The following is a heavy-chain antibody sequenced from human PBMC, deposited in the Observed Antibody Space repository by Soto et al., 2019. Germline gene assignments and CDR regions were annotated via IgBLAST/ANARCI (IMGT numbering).Heavy chain of an antibody. D-gene: IGHD5-18*01. CDR1: GFTFSDYG. CDR3: ARDLRDTAIGYYHYYALDV. V-gene: IGHV3-21*01. Sequence: EVQLVESGGGLVKPGGSRRLSCAASGFTFSDYGMNWVRQAPGKGLEWVTFISSSGGNIYYADSVKGRFTISRDNSKNSLYLQMNSLRVEDTGIYYCARDLRDTAIGYYHYYALDVWGHGTTVTVSS. J-gene: IGHJ6*02. CDR2: ISSSGGNI.